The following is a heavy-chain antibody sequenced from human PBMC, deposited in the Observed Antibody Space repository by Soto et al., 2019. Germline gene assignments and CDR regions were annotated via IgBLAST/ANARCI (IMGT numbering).Heavy chain of an antibody. V-gene: IGHV3-74*03. CDR3: ARGGLQHALDV. Sequence: EVQLVESGGGLVQPGGSLRLSCAASGFTFSNYWMYWVRQAPGKGLVWVSRVNNDGTDTTHADSVKGRFTISGDNAENTLYLQMTSLRAEDTAVYYCARGGLQHALDVWGQGSTVTVSS. J-gene: IGHJ6*02. CDR1: GFTFSNYW. D-gene: IGHD6-13*01. CDR2: VNNDGTDT.